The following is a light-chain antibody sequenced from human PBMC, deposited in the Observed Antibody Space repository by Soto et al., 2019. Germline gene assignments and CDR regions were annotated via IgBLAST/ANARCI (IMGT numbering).Light chain of an antibody. CDR2: GAS. J-gene: IGKJ1*01. CDR1: QSVSSN. Sequence: EIVMTQSPATLSVSPGERATLSCRASQSVSSNLAWYQQKPGQSPRLLIYGASTRATGIPARLSGSGSGTEFTITISSLQSEDFAVYYCQQYNNWWTFGQGTKVEIK. CDR3: QQYNNWWT. V-gene: IGKV3-15*01.